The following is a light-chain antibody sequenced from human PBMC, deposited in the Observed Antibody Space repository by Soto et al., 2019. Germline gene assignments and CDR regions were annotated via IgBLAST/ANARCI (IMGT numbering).Light chain of an antibody. CDR2: DVI. CDR1: SSDVGGYNY. J-gene: IGLJ2*01. Sequence: QSALTQPASVSGSPGQSITISCTGTSSDVGGYNYVSWYQQHPGKAPKLMIYDVINRPSGVSNLFSGSKSGNTASLTISGLQADDEADYYCSSYSSSSTRVFGGGTKLTVL. CDR3: SSYSSSSTRV. V-gene: IGLV2-14*01.